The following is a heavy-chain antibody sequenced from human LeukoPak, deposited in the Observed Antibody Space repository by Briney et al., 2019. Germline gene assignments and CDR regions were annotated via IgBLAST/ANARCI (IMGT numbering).Heavy chain of an antibody. CDR2: ISAYNGNT. CDR3: ARGHRGYYYDSSGDAFDI. J-gene: IGHJ3*02. V-gene: IGHV1-18*01. D-gene: IGHD3-22*01. CDR1: GYTFTSYG. Sequence: GASVKVSCKASGYTFTSYGISWVRQAPGQGLEWMGWISAYNGNTNYAQKLQGRVTMTTDTSTSTAYMELRSLRSDDTAVYYCARGHRGYYYDSSGDAFDIWGQGTMVTVSS.